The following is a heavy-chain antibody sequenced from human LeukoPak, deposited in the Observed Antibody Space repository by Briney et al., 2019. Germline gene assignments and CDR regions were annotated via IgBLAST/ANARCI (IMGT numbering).Heavy chain of an antibody. D-gene: IGHD3-3*01. CDR1: EYTFTGYY. CDR2: INPNSGGT. CDR3: ARAPIFGAVINNWFDP. V-gene: IGHV1-2*02. J-gene: IGHJ5*02. Sequence: ASVKVSCKASEYTFTGYYMYWVRQAPGQGLEWMGWINPNSGGTNYAQKFQGRVTMTRDTSISTAYMELSRLRSDDTAVYYCARAPIFGAVINNWFDPWGQGTLVTVSS.